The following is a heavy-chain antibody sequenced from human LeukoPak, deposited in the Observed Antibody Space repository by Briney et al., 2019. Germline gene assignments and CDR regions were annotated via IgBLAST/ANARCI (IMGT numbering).Heavy chain of an antibody. D-gene: IGHD6-19*01. CDR1: GFTFSNYA. Sequence: GGSLRLSCAASGFTFSNYAMSWVRQAPGKGLEWVANIKQDGSEKYYVDSVKGRFTISRDNAKNSLYLQMNSLRAEDTAVYYCARVQDRAVASYFDYWGQGTLVTVSS. V-gene: IGHV3-7*03. CDR3: ARVQDRAVASYFDY. CDR2: IKQDGSEK. J-gene: IGHJ4*02.